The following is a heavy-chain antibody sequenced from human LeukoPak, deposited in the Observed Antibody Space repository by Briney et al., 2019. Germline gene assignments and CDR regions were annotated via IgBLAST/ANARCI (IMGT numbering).Heavy chain of an antibody. D-gene: IGHD5-18*01. CDR3: AKEVLKLWLVDC. V-gene: IGHV3-23*01. Sequence: GGSLRLSCAASGFTFSSYEMNWVRRAPGKGLEWVSAISASGGSTYYADSVKGRFTISRDNSKNTLYLQMNSLRADDTAVYYCAKEVLKLWLVDCWGQGTLVTVSS. CDR1: GFTFSSYE. CDR2: ISASGGST. J-gene: IGHJ4*02.